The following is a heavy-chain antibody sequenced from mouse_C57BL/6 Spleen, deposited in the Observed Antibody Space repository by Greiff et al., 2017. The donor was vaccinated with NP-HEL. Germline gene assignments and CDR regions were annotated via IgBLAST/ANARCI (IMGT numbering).Heavy chain of an antibody. V-gene: IGHV5-4*01. CDR3: ARDKVYYDYATGTWFAY. CDR2: ISDGGGYT. D-gene: IGHD2-4*01. Sequence: EVMLVESGGGLVKPGGSLKLSCAASGFTFSSYAMSWVRQTPEKRLEWVATISDGGGYTYYPDNVKGRFTISRDNAKNNLYLQMSHLKSEDTAMYYSARDKVYYDYATGTWFAYWGQGTLVTVSA. J-gene: IGHJ3*01. CDR1: GFTFSSYA.